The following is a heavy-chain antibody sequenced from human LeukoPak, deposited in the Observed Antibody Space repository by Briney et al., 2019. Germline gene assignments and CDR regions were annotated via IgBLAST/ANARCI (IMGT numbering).Heavy chain of an antibody. CDR1: GFTFSSYS. D-gene: IGHD3-10*01. CDR3: ARVADYYGSGTLPDDAFDI. CDR2: ISSSSSYI. V-gene: IGHV3-21*01. J-gene: IGHJ3*02. Sequence: PGRSLRLSCAASGFTFSSYSMNWVRQAPGKGLEWVSSISSSSSYIYYADSVKGRFTISRDNAKNSLYLQMNSLRAEDTAVYYCARVADYYGSGTLPDDAFDIWGQGTMVTVSS.